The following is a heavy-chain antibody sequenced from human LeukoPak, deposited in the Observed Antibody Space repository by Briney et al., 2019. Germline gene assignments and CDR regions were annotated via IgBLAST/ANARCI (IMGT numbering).Heavy chain of an antibody. CDR3: ARGDTYYYDSSGSSDWFDP. CDR1: GYTFTSYG. J-gene: IGHJ5*02. Sequence: GASVKVSCKASGYTFTSYGISWVRQAPGQGLEWMGWISAYNGNTNYAQKLQGRVTMTTDTSTSTAYMELRSLRSDDTAVYYCARGDTYYYDSSGSSDWFDPWGQGTLVTVSS. V-gene: IGHV1-18*01. D-gene: IGHD3-22*01. CDR2: ISAYNGNT.